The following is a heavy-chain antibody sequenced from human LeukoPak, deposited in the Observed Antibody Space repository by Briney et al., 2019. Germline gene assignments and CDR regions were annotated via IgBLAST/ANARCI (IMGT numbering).Heavy chain of an antibody. CDR3: ARGILTGLDYFDY. CDR2: INPDGSEK. Sequence: GGSLRLSCAASEFTFSSYWMSWVRQAPGKGLEWMANINPDGSEKFYVDSVKGRFTISRDNAKNSLYLQMNSLRAEDTAVYYCARGILTGLDYFDYWGQGTLVTVSS. D-gene: IGHD3-9*01. CDR1: EFTFSSYW. V-gene: IGHV3-7*01. J-gene: IGHJ4*02.